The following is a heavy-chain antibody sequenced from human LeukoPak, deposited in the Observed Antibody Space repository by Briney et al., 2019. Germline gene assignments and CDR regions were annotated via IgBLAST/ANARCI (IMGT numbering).Heavy chain of an antibody. V-gene: IGHV4-59*01. CDR2: INHSGNT. CDR3: ARGQGSGSYYFDY. CDR1: GGSISSYF. J-gene: IGHJ4*02. Sequence: SQTLSLTCSLSGGSISSYFWSWIRQPPGKGLEWIGYINHSGNTYYNPSLKSRVTISVDTSKNQLSLKLSSVTAADAAVYYCARGQGSGSYYFDYWGQGTLVTVSS. D-gene: IGHD1-26*01.